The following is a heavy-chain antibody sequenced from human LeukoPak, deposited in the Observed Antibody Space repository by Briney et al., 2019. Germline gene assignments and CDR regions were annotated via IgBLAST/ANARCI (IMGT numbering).Heavy chain of an antibody. V-gene: IGHV3-30*03. Sequence: GGSLRLSCAASGITFSSFGMHWVRQAPGKGLEWVAVISYDGSNKYYADSVKGRFTISRDNSKNTLYLQMNSLRAEDTAVYYCARETHYYDSSGYYPPLDYWGQGTLVTVSS. CDR3: ARETHYYDSSGYYPPLDY. CDR2: ISYDGSNK. D-gene: IGHD3-22*01. J-gene: IGHJ4*02. CDR1: GITFSSFG.